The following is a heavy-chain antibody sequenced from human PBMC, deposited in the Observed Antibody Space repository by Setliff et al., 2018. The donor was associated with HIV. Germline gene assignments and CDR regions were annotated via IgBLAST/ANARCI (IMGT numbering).Heavy chain of an antibody. D-gene: IGHD2-2*02. Sequence: SETLSLTCAVSGGSIDSFSYYWGWIRQTPGKELEWIGNIYHSGSTNYNPSLKNRVSISLDASKNQFSLRLTSVTAADTAMYFCARGLIQYTWDSWGQGVLVTVSS. CDR2: IYHSGST. J-gene: IGHJ5*01. CDR1: GGSIDSFSYY. CDR3: ARGLIQYTWDS. V-gene: IGHV4-39*07.